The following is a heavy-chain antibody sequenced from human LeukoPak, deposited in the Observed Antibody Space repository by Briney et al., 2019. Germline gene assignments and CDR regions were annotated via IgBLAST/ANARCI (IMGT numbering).Heavy chain of an antibody. CDR2: VNHSGST. CDR3: ARGLRRRSMIVVPRRAHWFDP. V-gene: IGHV4-34*01. Sequence: SETLSLTCTVSGGSIRSYYWSWIRQPPGKGLEWIGEVNHSGSTNYNPSLKSRVTISVDTSKNQFSLKLSSVTAADTAVYYCARGLRRRSMIVVPRRAHWFDPWGLGTLVTVSS. J-gene: IGHJ5*02. D-gene: IGHD3-22*01. CDR1: GGSIRSYY.